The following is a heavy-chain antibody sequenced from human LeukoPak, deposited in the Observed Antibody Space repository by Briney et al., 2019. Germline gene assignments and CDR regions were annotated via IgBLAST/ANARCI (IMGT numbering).Heavy chain of an antibody. CDR2: IYPGGST. CDR1: GFTVSSNY. J-gene: IGHJ3*01. Sequence: GGCLRLSCAASGFTVSSNYMSWVRQAPGKGLEWVSVIYPGGSTYYADSVKGRFTISRDNSKNTLYLQMNSLRAEDTAVYYCTGRGLYSSSWWAFDVWGQGTVVTVSS. V-gene: IGHV3-53*01. D-gene: IGHD6-13*01. CDR3: TGRGLYSSSWWAFDV.